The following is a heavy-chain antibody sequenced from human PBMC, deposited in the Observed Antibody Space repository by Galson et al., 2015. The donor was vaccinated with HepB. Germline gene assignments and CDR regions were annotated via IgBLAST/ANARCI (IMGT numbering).Heavy chain of an antibody. Sequence: LRLSCAASGFTFSAYALHWVRQAPGRGLAWVAGISNDGSSKYYADSVKGRFTISRANSRNTIYLHMNSLRVEDTAIYYCAREEYGSGWYGSVMGNWFDPWGQGTLVTVSS. CDR3: AREEYGSGWYGSVMGNWFDP. CDR2: ISNDGSSK. J-gene: IGHJ5*02. D-gene: IGHD6-19*01. CDR1: GFTFSAYA. V-gene: IGHV3-30*04.